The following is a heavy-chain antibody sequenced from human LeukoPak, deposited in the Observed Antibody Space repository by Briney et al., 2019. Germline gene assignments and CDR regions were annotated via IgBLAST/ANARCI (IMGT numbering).Heavy chain of an antibody. Sequence: PGGSLRLSCAASGFTFSTYTMNWVRQAPGNGLECVSSISSSSNYIYDADSVKGRFTISRDNAKNSLYLQMNSLRAADTAVYYCARAEYGSGSYVDYWGQGTLVTVSS. J-gene: IGHJ4*02. D-gene: IGHD3-10*01. V-gene: IGHV3-21*01. CDR2: ISSSSNYI. CDR1: GFTFSTYT. CDR3: ARAEYGSGSYVDY.